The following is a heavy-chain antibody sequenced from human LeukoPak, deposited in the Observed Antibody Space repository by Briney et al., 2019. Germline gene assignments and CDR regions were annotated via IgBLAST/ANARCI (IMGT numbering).Heavy chain of an antibody. V-gene: IGHV5-51*01. J-gene: IGHJ4*02. D-gene: IGHD2-21*02. CDR2: IYPGDYET. CDR1: GYSFSNYW. CDR3: AILPGYCGNDCSFDH. Sequence: GESLKISCEGSGYSFSNYWIGWVRQMPGKGLEWMGIIYPGDYETRYSPSFQGLVTISVDKSISTAYLQWSSLKASDTAMYYCAILPGYCGNDCSFDHWGQGTLVTVSS.